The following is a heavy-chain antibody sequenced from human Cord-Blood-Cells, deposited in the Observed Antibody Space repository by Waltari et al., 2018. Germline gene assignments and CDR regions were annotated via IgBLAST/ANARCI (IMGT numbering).Heavy chain of an antibody. CDR3: ARDLISSGWYGWYFDL. CDR2: IYSGGST. J-gene: IGHJ2*01. V-gene: IGHV3-53*02. CDR1: GFTVSSNS. Sequence: VQLVETGGGLIQPGGSLGISCAASGFTVSSNSISWVPPAPGKGLEWVSVIYSGGSTYYADSVKGRFTISRDNSKNTLYLQMNSLRAEDTAVYYCARDLISSGWYGWYFDLWGRGTLVTVSS. D-gene: IGHD6-19*01.